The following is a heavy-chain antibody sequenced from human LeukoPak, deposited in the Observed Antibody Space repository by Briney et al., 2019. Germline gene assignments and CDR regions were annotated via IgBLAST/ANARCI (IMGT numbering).Heavy chain of an antibody. J-gene: IGHJ4*02. CDR1: GYTSTGYY. D-gene: IGHD2-15*01. CDR3: AFKDCSGGSCYGPIDY. CDR2: INPNSGGT. Sequence: ASVKVSCKASGYTSTGYYMHWVRQAPGQGLEWMGWINPNSGGTNYAQKFQGRVTMTRDTSISTAYMELSRLRSDDTAVYYCAFKDCSGGSCYGPIDYWGQGTLVTVSS. V-gene: IGHV1-2*02.